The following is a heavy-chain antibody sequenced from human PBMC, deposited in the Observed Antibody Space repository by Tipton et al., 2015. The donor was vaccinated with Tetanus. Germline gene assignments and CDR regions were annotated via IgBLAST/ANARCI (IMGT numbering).Heavy chain of an antibody. J-gene: IGHJ4*02. CDR1: GYTFTTYG. D-gene: IGHD6-13*01. V-gene: IGHV1-18*01. CDR2: ISPSNGHT. CDR3: ARGNRGSSWFL. Sequence: QLVQSGAEVRKPGASVKVSCRTSGYTFTTYGLNWVRQAPGQGLEWVAWISPSNGHTNYAQKFQGRVTMTTDTSTSTAYMELRNLRSDDTAVYYCARGNRGSSWFLWGQGTLVTVSS.